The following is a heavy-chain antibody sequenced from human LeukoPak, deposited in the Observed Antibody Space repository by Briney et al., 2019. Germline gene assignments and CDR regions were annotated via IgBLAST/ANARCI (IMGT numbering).Heavy chain of an antibody. CDR3: ARNRYYYGSGNYGVPNWFDP. D-gene: IGHD3-10*01. J-gene: IGHJ5*02. CDR1: GGSISTSNYY. CDR2: IFYSGST. Sequence: SETLSLTCTVSGGSISTSNYYWGWIRQPPGKGLEWIGNIFYSGSTYYNPSLKSRVTISVDTSKNQFSLKLSSVTVADTAVYYCARNRYYYGSGNYGVPNWFDPWGQGTLVTVSS. V-gene: IGHV4-39*01.